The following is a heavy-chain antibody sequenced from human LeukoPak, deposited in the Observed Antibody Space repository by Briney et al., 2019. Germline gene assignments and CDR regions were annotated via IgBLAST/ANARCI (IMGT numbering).Heavy chain of an antibody. CDR2: INPSGDST. D-gene: IGHD3-16*01. V-gene: IGHV1-46*01. CDR1: GYTFTINH. Sequence: PWASVKVSCTASGYTFTINHIHWVRQAPGQGLEWMGVINPSGDSTTYAQNFQGRVTMTRDTSTSTVYMELRSLRSEDTAIYYCAKLATSDTGETYWGQGTLVTVSS. J-gene: IGHJ4*02. CDR3: AKLATSDTGETY.